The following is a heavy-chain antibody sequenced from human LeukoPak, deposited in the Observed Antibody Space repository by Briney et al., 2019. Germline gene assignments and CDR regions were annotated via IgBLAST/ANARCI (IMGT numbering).Heavy chain of an antibody. CDR1: GYTFTSHG. J-gene: IGHJ3*02. V-gene: IGHV1-8*03. CDR2: MNPNSGNT. CDR3: AREGPLDAFDI. Sequence: ASVKVSCKASGYTFTSHGISWVRQAPGQGLEWMGWMNPNSGNTGYAQKFQGRVTITRNTSISTAYMELSSLRSEDTAVYYCAREGPLDAFDIWGQGTMVTVSS.